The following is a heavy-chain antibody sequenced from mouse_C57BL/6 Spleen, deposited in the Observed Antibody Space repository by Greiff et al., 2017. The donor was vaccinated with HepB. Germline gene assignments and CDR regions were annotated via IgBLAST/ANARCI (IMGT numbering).Heavy chain of an antibody. Sequence: QVQLQQSGPGLVQPSQSLSITCTVSGFSLTSYGVHWVRQSPGKGLEWLGVIWSGGSTDYNAAFISRLSISKDNSKSQVFFKMNSLQADDTAIYYCASPIVTTYYAMDYWGQGTSVTVSS. CDR1: GFSLTSYG. D-gene: IGHD2-5*01. CDR2: IWSGGST. J-gene: IGHJ4*01. V-gene: IGHV2-2*01. CDR3: ASPIVTTYYAMDY.